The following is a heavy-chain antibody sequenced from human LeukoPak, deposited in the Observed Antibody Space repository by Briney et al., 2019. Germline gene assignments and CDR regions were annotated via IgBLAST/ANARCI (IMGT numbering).Heavy chain of an antibody. CDR3: ARDSLGALQGSGSYYSRTRDYYYYMDV. D-gene: IGHD3-10*01. CDR1: GGSISRYN. J-gene: IGHJ6*03. Sequence: AETLSLTCTLSGGSISRYNWSGLRQPAGKGLEWIGRIYTSGSTNYNPSLKSRVTMSVDTSKNQFSLKLSSVTAADTAVYYCARDSLGALQGSGSYYSRTRDYYYYMDVWGKGTTVTISS. CDR2: IYTSGST. V-gene: IGHV4-4*07.